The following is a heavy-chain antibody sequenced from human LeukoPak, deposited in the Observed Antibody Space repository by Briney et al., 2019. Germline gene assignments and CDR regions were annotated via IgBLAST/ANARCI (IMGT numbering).Heavy chain of an antibody. CDR3: ARRPPYSSSSYYFDY. V-gene: IGHV5-51*01. D-gene: IGHD6-6*01. Sequence: GESLRISCKGSGYSFTNYWIAWVRQMPGKGLEWMGIIYPDDSETRYNPSFQGHVTISADWSISTAYLQWSSLKASDTAMYYCARRPPYSSSSYYFDYWGQGALVTVSS. CDR1: GYSFTNYW. J-gene: IGHJ4*02. CDR2: IYPDDSET.